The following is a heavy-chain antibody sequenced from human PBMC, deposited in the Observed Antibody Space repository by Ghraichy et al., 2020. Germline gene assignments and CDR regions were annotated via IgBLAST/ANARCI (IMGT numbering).Heavy chain of an antibody. V-gene: IGHV3-9*01. CDR3: AKDISTGYRWELLVDAFDI. Sequence: GGSLRLSCAASGFTFDDYAMHWVRQAPGKGLEWVSGISWNSGSIGYADSVKGRFTISRDNAKNSLYLQMNSLRAEDTALYYCAKDISTGYRWELLVDAFDIWGQGTMVTVSS. CDR2: ISWNSGSI. D-gene: IGHD1-26*01. J-gene: IGHJ3*02. CDR1: GFTFDDYA.